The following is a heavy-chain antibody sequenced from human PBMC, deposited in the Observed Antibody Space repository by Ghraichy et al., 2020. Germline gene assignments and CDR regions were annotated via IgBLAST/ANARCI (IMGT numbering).Heavy chain of an antibody. D-gene: IGHD5-18*01. CDR3: ARDRYSYGLPLDY. Sequence: SETLSLTCTVSGASISDYYWSWIRQPAGRGLEWIGRLYIGGSTDYNPSLKSRVAMSVDTSKNKFSLKVSSVTAADTAVYYCARDRYSYGLPLDYWGQGTLVTVSS. J-gene: IGHJ4*02. V-gene: IGHV4-4*07. CDR1: GASISDYY. CDR2: LYIGGST.